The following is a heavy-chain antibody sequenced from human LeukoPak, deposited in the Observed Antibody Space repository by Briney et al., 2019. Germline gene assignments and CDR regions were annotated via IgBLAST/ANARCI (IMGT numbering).Heavy chain of an antibody. J-gene: IGHJ4*02. V-gene: IGHV3-48*03. Sequence: GGSLRLSCAASGFTFSSYEMNWVRQAPGKGLEWVSYISSSGGTIYYADSVKGRFTISRDNAKNSLYLQMNSLRAEDTAVYYCARDGAYSSGWYAPDYWGQGTLVTVSS. CDR3: ARDGAYSSGWYAPDY. D-gene: IGHD6-19*01. CDR2: ISSSGGTI. CDR1: GFTFSSYE.